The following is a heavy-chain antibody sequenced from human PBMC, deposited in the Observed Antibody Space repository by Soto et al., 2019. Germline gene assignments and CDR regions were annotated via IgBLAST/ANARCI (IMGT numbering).Heavy chain of an antibody. Sequence: EVQLVESGGGLVQPGGSLRLSCTTSVFTFSTSWMHWVRQTPGKGLLWVSHISTDGSITNYADSAKGRFTISRDNAKNTLFLQMNNLRAEDTAVYFCARDIGYGGNWGQGTLVTVSS. V-gene: IGHV3-74*01. D-gene: IGHD3-16*01. CDR1: VFTFSTSW. CDR2: ISTDGSIT. J-gene: IGHJ4*02. CDR3: ARDIGYGGN.